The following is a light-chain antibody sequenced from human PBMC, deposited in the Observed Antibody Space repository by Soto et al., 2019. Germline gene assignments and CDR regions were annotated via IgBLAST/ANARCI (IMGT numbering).Light chain of an antibody. CDR1: SSDIGAYNY. Sequence: QSALTQPASVSGSPGQSITISCTGTSSDIGAYNYVSWYQQHPGKAPKLIIYEVSIRPSGVSDRFSGSKSGNTASLTISGLQAEDETDYYCSSYTTISTYVFGAGTKLTVL. CDR3: SSYTTISTYV. J-gene: IGLJ1*01. V-gene: IGLV2-14*01. CDR2: EVS.